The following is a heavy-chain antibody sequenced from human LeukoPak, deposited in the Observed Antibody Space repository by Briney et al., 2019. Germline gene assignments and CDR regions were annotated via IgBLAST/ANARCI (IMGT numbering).Heavy chain of an antibody. J-gene: IGHJ4*02. CDR3: ARRKGGDYTVDY. V-gene: IGHV4-39*01. CDR1: GGSISSRSYY. CDR2: IYYSGST. D-gene: IGHD4-17*01. Sequence: SETLSLTCTVSGGSISSRSYYWGWIRQPPGKGLVWIGSIYYSGSTYYNPSLKSRVTISLDTSKNQFPLMLNSVTAADTAVYSCARRKGGDYTVDYWGQGTLVTVSS.